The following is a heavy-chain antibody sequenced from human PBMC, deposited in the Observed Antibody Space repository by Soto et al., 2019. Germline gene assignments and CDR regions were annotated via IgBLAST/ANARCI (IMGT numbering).Heavy chain of an antibody. CDR2: ISSNGGGK. Sequence: GGSLRLSCSASGFTFSSYAMHWVRQAPGKGLEYVSAISSNGGGKYYADSVKGRFTIASDNSKNSLYLQMSSLRAEDTVVYYCVKELGYSSSWGDYYGMDVWGQGTTVTVSS. V-gene: IGHV3-64D*08. CDR3: VKELGYSSSWGDYYGMDV. CDR1: GFTFSSYA. J-gene: IGHJ6*02. D-gene: IGHD6-13*01.